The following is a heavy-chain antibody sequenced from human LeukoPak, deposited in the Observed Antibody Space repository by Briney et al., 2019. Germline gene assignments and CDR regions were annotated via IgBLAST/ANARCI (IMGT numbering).Heavy chain of an antibody. Sequence: ASVKVSCKASGGTFSSYAISWVRQAPGRGLEWMGGIIPIFGTANYAQKFQGRVTITADKSTSTAYMELRSLRSDDTAVYYCARGGLAYCGGDCYYPFDYWGQGTLVTVSS. D-gene: IGHD2-21*02. V-gene: IGHV1-69*06. CDR1: GGTFSSYA. J-gene: IGHJ4*02. CDR3: ARGGLAYCGGDCYYPFDY. CDR2: IIPIFGTA.